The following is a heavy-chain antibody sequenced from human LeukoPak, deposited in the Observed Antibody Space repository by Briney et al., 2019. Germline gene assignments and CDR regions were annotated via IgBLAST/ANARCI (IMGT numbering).Heavy chain of an antibody. Sequence: GEPLKISGKGSGYSFTSHLIGWVRQMPGKGLEWMGVIYPGDLDPRYSPSFQGQVTISADKSISTAYLEWSSLKASDTAMYYCVRPITGYGSGTYYPKYFDYWGQGTLVTVSS. CDR2: IYPGDLDP. J-gene: IGHJ4*02. D-gene: IGHD3-10*01. CDR1: GYSFTSHL. V-gene: IGHV5-51*01. CDR3: VRPITGYGSGTYYPKYFDY.